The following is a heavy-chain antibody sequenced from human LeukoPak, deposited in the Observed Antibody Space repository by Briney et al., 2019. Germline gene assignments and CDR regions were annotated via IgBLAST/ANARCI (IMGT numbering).Heavy chain of an antibody. CDR1: GYTFTSYG. CDR2: ISAYNGNT. V-gene: IGHV1-18*01. Sequence: GASVKVSCKASGYTFTSYGISWVRQAPGQGLEWMGWISAYNGNTNYAQKLQGRVTMTTDTPTSTAYMELRSLRSDDTAMYYCARDLNWAFHYYDSSGYYSPFDYWGQGTLVTVSS. D-gene: IGHD3-22*01. CDR3: ARDLNWAFHYYDSSGYYSPFDY. J-gene: IGHJ4*02.